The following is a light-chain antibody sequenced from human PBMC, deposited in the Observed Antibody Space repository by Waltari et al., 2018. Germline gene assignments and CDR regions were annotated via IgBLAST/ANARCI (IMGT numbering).Light chain of an antibody. CDR2: AAS. J-gene: IGKJ2*01. Sequence: DIQMTQSPSSLSASVGDRVTLTCRASQSISSYLNWYQQEPGKAPKLLIYAASSVPSGVPARFSGRISGTDFTLNISSLQPEDCATYYCQQSYSTPYTFGQGTKLGIK. CDR3: QQSYSTPYT. CDR1: QSISSY. V-gene: IGKV1-39*01.